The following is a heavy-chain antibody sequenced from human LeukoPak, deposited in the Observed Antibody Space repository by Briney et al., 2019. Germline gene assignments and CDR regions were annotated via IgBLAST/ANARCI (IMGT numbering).Heavy chain of an antibody. CDR1: GGSISSSSYY. J-gene: IGHJ6*03. D-gene: IGHD3-3*01. V-gene: IGHV4-39*01. Sequence: SETLSLTCTVSGGSISSSSYYWGWIRQPPGKGLEWIGSIYYSGSTYYNPSLKSRVTISVDTSKNQFSLKLSSVTAADTAVYYCASTNYDFWSGPDKRYMDVWGKGTTVTVSS. CDR2: IYYSGST. CDR3: ASTNYDFWSGPDKRYMDV.